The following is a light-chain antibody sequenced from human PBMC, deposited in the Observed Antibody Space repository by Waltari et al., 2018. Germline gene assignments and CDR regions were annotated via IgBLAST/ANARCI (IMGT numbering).Light chain of an antibody. CDR2: AAT. Sequence: ELVLTQSPGTLSFSPGERATPSCRSTQNIVRYLVWYQQKPGQPPRLRIYAATTRATGIPDRFIGSGSGTDFSLTIARLEPEDFAVYFCQNHERLPATFGQGTKVEI. CDR1: QNIVRY. CDR3: QNHERLPAT. J-gene: IGKJ1*01. V-gene: IGKV3-20*01.